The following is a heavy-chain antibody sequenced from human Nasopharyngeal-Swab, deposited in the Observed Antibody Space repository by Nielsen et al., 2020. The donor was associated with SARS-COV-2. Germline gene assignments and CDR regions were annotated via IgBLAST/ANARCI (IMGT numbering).Heavy chain of an antibody. Sequence: GGSMRLSCEAYGFSFDDYSMHWVSQAPGKGLEWVFLIVGNGDYTYYADSVKGRFTISRDNSKNSLYLQMNSLKTEDTALYYCAKDMGYGSGSYYSFDNWGQGTLVTVSS. J-gene: IGHJ4*02. CDR3: AKDMGYGSGSYYSFDN. V-gene: IGHV3-43*01. CDR1: GFSFDDYS. D-gene: IGHD3-10*01. CDR2: IVGNGDYT.